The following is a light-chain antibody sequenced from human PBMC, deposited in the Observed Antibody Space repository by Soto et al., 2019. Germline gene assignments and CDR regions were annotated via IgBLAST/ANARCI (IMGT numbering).Light chain of an antibody. CDR2: DVS. CDR1: SSDVGGYNY. J-gene: IGLJ2*01. V-gene: IGLV2-14*01. CDR3: SPRAV. Sequence: QSALTQPASVSGSPGQSITISCTGTSSDVGGYNYVSWYQQHPGKAPKLMIYDVSNRPSGVSNRFSGSKSGNTASLTISGLQAEDEADYSCSPRAVFGGCTKLTVL.